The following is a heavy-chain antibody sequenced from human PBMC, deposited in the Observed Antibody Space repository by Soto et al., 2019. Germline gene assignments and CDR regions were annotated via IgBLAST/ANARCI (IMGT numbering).Heavy chain of an antibody. CDR3: ARVNLPVFGELLYGLTGWCDP. D-gene: IGHD3-10*02. Sequence: QVQLQESGPGLVKPSQTLSLTCTVSGGSISSGGYYWSWIRQHPGKGLEWIGYIYYSGSTYYNPSLKSRVTISVDTSKTQFSLKLSSVTAADTAVYYCARVNLPVFGELLYGLTGWCDPWGQGTLVTVSS. CDR2: IYYSGST. CDR1: GGSISSGGYY. J-gene: IGHJ5*02. V-gene: IGHV4-31*03.